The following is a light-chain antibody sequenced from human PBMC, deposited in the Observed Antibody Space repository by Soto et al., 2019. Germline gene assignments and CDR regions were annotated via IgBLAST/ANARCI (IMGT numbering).Light chain of an antibody. CDR3: VSYTSRSTYV. CDR2: DVY. Sequence: QSALTQPASLSGSPGQSITISCTGTSSDVGGYISVSWYQHHPGKAPKLVIYDVYQRPSGVSSRFSGSKSGNTAFLTISGLQTEDEADYYCVSYTSRSTYVFGSGTKGTVL. CDR1: SSDVGGYIS. J-gene: IGLJ1*01. V-gene: IGLV2-14*01.